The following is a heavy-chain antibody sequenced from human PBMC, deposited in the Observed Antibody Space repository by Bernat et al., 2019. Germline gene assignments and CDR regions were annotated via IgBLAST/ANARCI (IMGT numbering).Heavy chain of an antibody. CDR1: GGSISSSNW. D-gene: IGHD2-2*01. CDR2: IYHSGST. Sequence: QVQLQESGPGLVKPSGTLSLTCAVSGGSISSSNWWSWVRQPPGKGLEWIGEIYHSGSTNYNPSLKSRVTISVDKSKNQFSLKLSSVTAADTAVYYCARVDQCSSTSCSSVWGAGWFDPWGQGTLVTVSS. V-gene: IGHV4-4*02. CDR3: ARVDQCSSTSCSSVWGAGWFDP. J-gene: IGHJ5*02.